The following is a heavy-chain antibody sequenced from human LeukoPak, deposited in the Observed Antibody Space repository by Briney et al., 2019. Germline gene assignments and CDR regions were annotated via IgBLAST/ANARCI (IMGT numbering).Heavy chain of an antibody. CDR3: ARGTQWLEKTVYYYYYSGMDV. V-gene: IGHV3-13*01. Sequence: GGSLRLSCAVSGFTFSSYYMHWVRQATGKGLEWVSAIGTAGDTYYTDSLKSRFTIYRENAKKSLYLQRNSLRAGDAAVYYCARGTQWLEKTVYYYYYSGMDVWGQGTTVTVSS. J-gene: IGHJ6*02. D-gene: IGHD6-19*01. CDR1: GFTFSSYY. CDR2: IGTAGDT.